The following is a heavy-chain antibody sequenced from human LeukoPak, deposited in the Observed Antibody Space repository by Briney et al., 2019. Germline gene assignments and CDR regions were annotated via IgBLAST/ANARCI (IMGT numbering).Heavy chain of an antibody. V-gene: IGHV3-23*01. CDR2: ISGAGGST. CDR1: GFTFSRNG. J-gene: IGHJ4*02. D-gene: IGHD6-13*01. CDR3: AKDDSSSWYDYFFDY. Sequence: SGGSLRLSCGASGFTFSRNGMHWVRQAPGKGLEWVSTISGAGGSTWYADSVKGRFTISRDNSKKSMSLQMSSLRAEDTAIYYCAKDDSSSWYDYFFDYWGQGTLVTVSS.